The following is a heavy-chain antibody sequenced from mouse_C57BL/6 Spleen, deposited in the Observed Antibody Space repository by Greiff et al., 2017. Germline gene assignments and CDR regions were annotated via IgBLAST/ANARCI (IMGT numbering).Heavy chain of an antibody. CDR2: IDPENGDT. D-gene: IGHD2-4*01. J-gene: IGHJ3*01. CDR1: GFNIKDDY. V-gene: IGHV14-4*01. CDR3: TTGDYAYDYDGAWFAY. Sequence: VHVKQSGAELVRPGASVKLSCTASGFNIKDDYMHWVKQRPEQGLEWIGWIDPENGDTEYASKFQGKATITADTSSNTAYLQLSSLTSEDTAVYYCTTGDYAYDYDGAWFAYWGQGTLVTVSA.